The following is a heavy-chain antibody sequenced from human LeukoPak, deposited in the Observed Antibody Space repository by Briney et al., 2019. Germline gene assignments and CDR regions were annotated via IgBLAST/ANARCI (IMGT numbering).Heavy chain of an antibody. CDR3: ARDQPYYYDSSGYSPPFDY. V-gene: IGHV3-7*01. J-gene: IGHJ4*02. Sequence: GGSLRLSCAASGFTFSSYWMSWVRQAPGKGLEWVANIKQDGSEKYYVDSVKGRFTISRDNAKNSLYLQMNSLRAEDTAVYYCARDQPYYYDSSGYSPPFDYWGQGTLVTVSS. CDR1: GFTFSSYW. CDR2: IKQDGSEK. D-gene: IGHD3-22*01.